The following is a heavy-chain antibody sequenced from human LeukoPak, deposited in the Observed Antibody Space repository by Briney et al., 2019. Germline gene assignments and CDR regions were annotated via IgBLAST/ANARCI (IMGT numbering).Heavy chain of an antibody. D-gene: IGHD3-9*01. J-gene: IGHJ5*02. Sequence: SETLSLTCNVSGDSMRSYYWSWIRQLPGKGLEWIGYITYSGYSNSNPSLRTRLTISMDESKNQFSLELKSVTAADTAMYFCASLSGGYFDSDLWGQGTLVTVSS. CDR2: ITYSGYS. CDR1: GDSMRSYY. CDR3: ASLSGGYFDSDL. V-gene: IGHV4-59*12.